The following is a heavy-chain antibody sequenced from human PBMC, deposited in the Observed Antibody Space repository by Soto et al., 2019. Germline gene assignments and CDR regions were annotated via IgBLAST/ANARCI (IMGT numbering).Heavy chain of an antibody. CDR3: ARDMTRTVVPYFDF. J-gene: IGHJ4*02. CDR1: GGTFSNYV. V-gene: IGHV1-69*06. D-gene: IGHD1-7*01. CDR2: IIPISGAA. Sequence: GASVKVSCKASGGTFSNYVVNWVRQAPGQGLEWMERIIPISGAANYAQKFQGRVTITADKSTSTSYMELSSLRSEDTAVYYCARDMTRTVVPYFDFWGQGTLVTVSS.